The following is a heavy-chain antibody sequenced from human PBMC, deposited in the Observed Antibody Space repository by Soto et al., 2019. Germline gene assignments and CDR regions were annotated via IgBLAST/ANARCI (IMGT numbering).Heavy chain of an antibody. V-gene: IGHV4-31*03. D-gene: IGHD6-6*01. J-gene: IGHJ6*02. CDR2: IYYSGST. CDR3: ARVCSSYYYYYYYGMDV. Sequence: SETLSLTCTVSGGSISSGGYYWSWIRQHPGKGLEWIGYIYYSGSTYYNPSLKSRVTISVDTSKNQFSLKLSSVTAADTAVYYCARVCSSYYYYYYYGMDVWGQGTTVTVSS. CDR1: GGSISSGGYY.